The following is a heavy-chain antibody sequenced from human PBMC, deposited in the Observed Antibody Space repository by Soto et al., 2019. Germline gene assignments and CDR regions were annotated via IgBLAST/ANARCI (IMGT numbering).Heavy chain of an antibody. Sequence: PGGSLRLSCAASGFTFSSYGMHWVRQAPGKGLEWVAVIWYDGSNKYYADSVKGRFTISRDNSKNTLYLQMNSLRGEDMAVYYCAKDRYSGYEEIDYWGQGTLVTVSS. CDR2: IWYDGSNK. CDR3: AKDRYSGYEEIDY. J-gene: IGHJ4*02. V-gene: IGHV3-30*02. D-gene: IGHD5-12*01. CDR1: GFTFSSYG.